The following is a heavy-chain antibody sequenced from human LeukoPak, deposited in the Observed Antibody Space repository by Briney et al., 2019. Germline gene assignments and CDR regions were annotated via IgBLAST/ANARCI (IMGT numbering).Heavy chain of an antibody. Sequence: PSETLSLTCTVSGDSISSGSFYWGWLRQPPGKGLEWIGSIYYSGSTYYNPSLKSRVTISVDTSKNQFSLKLSSVTAADTAVYYRARGGGLLWFGAGGDIWGQGTMVTVSS. CDR2: IYYSGST. CDR3: ARGGGLLWFGAGGDI. D-gene: IGHD3-10*01. V-gene: IGHV4-39*07. CDR1: GDSISSGSFY. J-gene: IGHJ3*02.